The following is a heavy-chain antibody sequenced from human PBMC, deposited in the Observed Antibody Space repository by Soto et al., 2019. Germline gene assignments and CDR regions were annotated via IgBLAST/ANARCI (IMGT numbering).Heavy chain of an antibody. CDR1: GGTFSSYA. Sequence: QVQLVQSGAEVKKPGSSVKVSCKASGGTFSSYAISWVRQAPGQGLEWMGGIITIFGTANYAQKFQGRVTITADESTSTAYMELSSLRSEDTAVYYCAREEYYDSSGYSRSSYYYYGMDVWGQGTTVTVSS. D-gene: IGHD3-22*01. CDR3: AREEYYDSSGYSRSSYYYYGMDV. V-gene: IGHV1-69*12. J-gene: IGHJ6*02. CDR2: IITIFGTA.